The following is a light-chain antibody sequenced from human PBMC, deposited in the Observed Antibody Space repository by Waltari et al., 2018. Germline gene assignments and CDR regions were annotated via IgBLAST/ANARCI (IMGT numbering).Light chain of an antibody. CDR3: QKYVNLPAT. V-gene: IGKV3-20*01. Sequence: EIVLTQSPGSLSLSPGERATLSCKASQSVAKYLAWYQLKPGQAPRLLIYHASIRATGIPDRFSGSGYGTDFSLTISRLEPEDFAVYFCQKYVNLPATFGQGTTVEV. CDR1: QSVAKY. CDR2: HAS. J-gene: IGKJ1*01.